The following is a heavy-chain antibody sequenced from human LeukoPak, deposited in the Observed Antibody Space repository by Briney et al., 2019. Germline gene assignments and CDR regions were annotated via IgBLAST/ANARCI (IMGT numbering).Heavy chain of an antibody. CDR3: ARNSYGGNEGSYFDY. Sequence: GGSLRLSCAASGVTVSSNYMRWVCQAPGKGLEWVSVIYSGGSTYYADSVKGRFTISRDNSKDPLYLQMNSLRAEDTAVYYCARNSYGGNEGSYFDYWGQGTLVTVSS. CDR2: IYSGGST. D-gene: IGHD4-23*01. CDR1: GVTVSSNY. V-gene: IGHV3-53*01. J-gene: IGHJ4*02.